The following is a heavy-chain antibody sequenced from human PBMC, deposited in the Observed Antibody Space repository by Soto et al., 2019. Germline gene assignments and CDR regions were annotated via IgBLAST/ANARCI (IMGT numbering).Heavy chain of an antibody. J-gene: IGHJ6*02. CDR1: GFTFSSYG. D-gene: IGHD3-10*01. CDR3: ARVSGSGNYYYYGMDV. CDR2: IWYDGSNK. Sequence: GGSLRLSCAASGFTFSSYGMHWVRQAPGKGLEWVAVIWYDGSNKYYADSVKGRFTISRDNSKNTLYLQMNSLRAEDTAVCYCARVSGSGNYYYYGMDVWGQGTTVTVSS. V-gene: IGHV3-33*01.